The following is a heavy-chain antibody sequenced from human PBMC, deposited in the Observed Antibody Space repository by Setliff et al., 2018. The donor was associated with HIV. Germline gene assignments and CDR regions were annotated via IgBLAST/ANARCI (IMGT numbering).Heavy chain of an antibody. CDR2: ISTSGNFI. D-gene: IGHD1-1*01. CDR3: LRGGSCGYIPNC. J-gene: IGHJ4*02. V-gene: IGHV3-21*06. CDR1: GLTFSAYS. Sequence: GSLRLSCAASGLTFSAYSMNWVRQVPGKGLEWVSCISTSGNFIYYADSVKGRFTVSRDNSTNALYLQMNLLRAGDTAVYPCLRGGSCGYIPNCWGQGTLVTVSS.